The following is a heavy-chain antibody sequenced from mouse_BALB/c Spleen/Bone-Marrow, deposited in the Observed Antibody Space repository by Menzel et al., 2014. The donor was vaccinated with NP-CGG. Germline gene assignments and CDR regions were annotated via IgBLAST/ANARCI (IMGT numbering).Heavy chain of an antibody. J-gene: IGHJ4*01. CDR3: ARYPSYYYGYAMDY. CDR1: GFTFSSYA. D-gene: IGHD1-1*01. V-gene: IGHV5-9*03. CDR2: ISSGGGNT. Sequence: EVKVVESGGGLVKPGGSLKLSCAASGFTFSSYAMSWVRQTPGKRLEWVATISSGGGNTYYPDSVKGRFTISRDNAKNNLYLQMSSLRSEDTALYYCARYPSYYYGYAMDYWGQGTSVTVSS.